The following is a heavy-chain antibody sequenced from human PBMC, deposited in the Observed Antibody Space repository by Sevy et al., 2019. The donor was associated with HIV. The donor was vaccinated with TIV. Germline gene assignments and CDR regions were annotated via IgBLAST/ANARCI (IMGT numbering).Heavy chain of an antibody. J-gene: IGHJ5*02. CDR3: AKDLEQQLAGVWFDP. D-gene: IGHD6-13*01. CDR1: GFTFSSYA. V-gene: IGHV3-23*01. CDR2: ISGSGGST. Sequence: GGSLRLSCAASGFTFSSYAMSWVRQAPGKGLEWVSAISGSGGSTYYADSVKGRFTISRDNSKNTLYLQMNSLRAEDTAIYYCAKDLEQQLAGVWFDPWGQGTLVTVSS.